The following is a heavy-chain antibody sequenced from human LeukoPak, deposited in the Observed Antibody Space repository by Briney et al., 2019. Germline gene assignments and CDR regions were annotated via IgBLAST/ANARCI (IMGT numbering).Heavy chain of an antibody. CDR1: GFTFSSYS. D-gene: IGHD2-2*01. CDR3: ARDLCSTSCYFHL. Sequence: GGSLRLSCAASGFTFSSYSMNWVRQAPGKGLEWVSSISSSSYIYYADSVKGRFTISRDNAKNSLYLQMNSLRAEDTAVYYCARDLCSTSCYFHLWGQGTLVTVSS. CDR2: ISSSSYI. V-gene: IGHV3-21*01. J-gene: IGHJ4*02.